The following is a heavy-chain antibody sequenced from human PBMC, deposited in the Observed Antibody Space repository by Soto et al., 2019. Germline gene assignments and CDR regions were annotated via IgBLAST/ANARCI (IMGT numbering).Heavy chain of an antibody. CDR2: IIPIFGTA. D-gene: IGHD6-13*01. V-gene: IGHV1-69*12. Sequence: QVQLVQSGAEVKKPGSSVKVSCKASGGTFSSYAISWVRQAPGQGLEWMGGIIPIFGTANYAQKFQGRVTITADESTRTADMELSSLRSEDTAVYYCARSGQQLVGGGVDYWGQGTLVTVSS. CDR1: GGTFSSYA. J-gene: IGHJ4*02. CDR3: ARSGQQLVGGGVDY.